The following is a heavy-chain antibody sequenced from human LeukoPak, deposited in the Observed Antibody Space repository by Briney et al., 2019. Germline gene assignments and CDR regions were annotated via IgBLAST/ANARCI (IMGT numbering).Heavy chain of an antibody. J-gene: IGHJ4*02. CDR3: AREARYGSGWHFDS. V-gene: IGHV3-53*05. D-gene: IGHD6-19*01. CDR2: FYSGGNT. Sequence: GGSLRLSCAASGFTVNSNYMSWVRQAPGKGLEWVSVFYSGGNTVYADSVRGRFTISRDSSKNTVYLQMNSLSAEDTAIYHCAREARYGSGWHFDSWGRGTLVTVSS. CDR1: GFTVNSNY.